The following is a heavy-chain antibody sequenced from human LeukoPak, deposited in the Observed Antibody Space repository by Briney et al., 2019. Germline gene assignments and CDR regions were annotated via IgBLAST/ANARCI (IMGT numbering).Heavy chain of an antibody. CDR3: ARGHVASY. CDR1: GFSFSSYA. CDR2: INGGGDGT. Sequence: GGALRLSCAASGFSFSSYAMTWVRQAPGKGLEWVSAINGGGDGTYYADSVKGRFTISRDNSKNTLYLQMNSLRAEDTAVYYCARGHVASYWGQGTLVTVSS. V-gene: IGHV3-23*01. D-gene: IGHD2-15*01. J-gene: IGHJ4*02.